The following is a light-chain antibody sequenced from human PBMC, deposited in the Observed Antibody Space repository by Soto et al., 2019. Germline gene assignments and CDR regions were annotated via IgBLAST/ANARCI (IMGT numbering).Light chain of an antibody. CDR3: QQYGSSPLT. CDR2: EAS. Sequence: EIVLTQSPATLSSSPGEIATLACGASQSGSSSYLAWYQQKPGLAPRLLIYEASNRATGIPDRFSDSGSGTDFTLTISRLEPEDFAVYYCQQYGSSPLTFGGGTKVEIK. J-gene: IGKJ4*01. CDR1: QSGSSSY. V-gene: IGKV3D-20*01.